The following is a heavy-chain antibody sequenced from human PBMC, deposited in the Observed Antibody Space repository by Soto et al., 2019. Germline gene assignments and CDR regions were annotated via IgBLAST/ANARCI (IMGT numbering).Heavy chain of an antibody. D-gene: IGHD6-6*01. CDR1: GYSFTSYW. V-gene: IGHV5-51*01. Sequence: GESLKISCKGSGYSFTSYWIGWVRQMPRKGLEWMGIIYPGDSDTRYSPSFQGQVTISADKSISTAYLQWSSLKASDTAMYYCASSIAARPNYYGMDVWGQGTTVTVSS. CDR3: ASSIAARPNYYGMDV. J-gene: IGHJ6*02. CDR2: IYPGDSDT.